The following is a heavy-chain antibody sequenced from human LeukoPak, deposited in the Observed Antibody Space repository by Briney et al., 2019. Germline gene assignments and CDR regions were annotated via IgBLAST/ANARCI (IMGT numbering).Heavy chain of an antibody. D-gene: IGHD6-13*01. Sequence: ASVKVSCKASGYTFTSYAMNWVRQAPGQGLEWMGWINTNTGNPTYAQGFTGRFVFSLDTSVSTAYLQINSLKAEDTAVYYCARDSGSSIGVGYYFDYWGQGTLVTVSS. CDR2: INTNTGNP. CDR1: GYTFTSYA. CDR3: ARDSGSSIGVGYYFDY. J-gene: IGHJ4*02. V-gene: IGHV7-4-1*02.